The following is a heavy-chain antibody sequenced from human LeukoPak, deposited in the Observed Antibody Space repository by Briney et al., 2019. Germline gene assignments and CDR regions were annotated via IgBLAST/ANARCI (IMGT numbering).Heavy chain of an antibody. V-gene: IGHV3-53*01. CDR3: ASHDWFDP. CDR2: MYSGGST. J-gene: IGHJ5*02. Sequence: GGSLRLSCAASGFTFSDYYMSWIRQTPGKGLEWVSVMYSGGSTYYADSVKGRFTISRDNSKNTLYLQMNSLRAEDTAVYYCASHDWFDPWGQGTLVTVSS. CDR1: GFTFSDYY.